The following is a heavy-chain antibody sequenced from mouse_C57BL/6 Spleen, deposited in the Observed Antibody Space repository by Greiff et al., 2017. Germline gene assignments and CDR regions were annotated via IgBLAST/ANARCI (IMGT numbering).Heavy chain of an antibody. CDR2: IDPNSGGT. D-gene: IGHD1-1*01. CDR1: GYTFTSYW. J-gene: IGHJ2*01. CDR3: AKVYYYGSNYYFDY. Sequence: QVHVKQPGAELVKPGASVKLSCKASGYTFTSYWMHWVKQRPGRGLEWIGRIDPNSGGTKYNEKFKSKATLTVDKPSSTAYMQLSSLTSEDSAVYYCAKVYYYGSNYYFDYWGQGTTLTVSS. V-gene: IGHV1-72*01.